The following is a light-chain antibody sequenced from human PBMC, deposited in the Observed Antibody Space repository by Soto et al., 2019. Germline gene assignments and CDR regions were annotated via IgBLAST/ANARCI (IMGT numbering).Light chain of an antibody. CDR3: SSFTSGSTL. CDR2: EVS. CDR1: SSDVGGYNY. J-gene: IGLJ1*01. Sequence: SGLALPSSVCGSPGQSVTISCTGTSSDVGGYNYVCWYQQHPGKAPKLMIYEVSNRPSGVSNRFSGSKPGNTASLTISGLQAEDEADYYCSSFTSGSTLFGIGTKVT. V-gene: IGLV2-14*01.